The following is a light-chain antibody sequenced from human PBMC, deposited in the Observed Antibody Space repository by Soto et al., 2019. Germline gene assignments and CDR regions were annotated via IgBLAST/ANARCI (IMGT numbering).Light chain of an antibody. V-gene: IGKV3-11*01. CDR3: QRRSNWPQVST. Sequence: EIVLTQSPATLSLSPGERATLPCRASQTFSSHLAWYQQKPGQAPSLLIYDASKRATGIPARFSGRGSGTDFTLTISSLEPEDFEFYYCQRRSNWPQVSTFGQGTRLEIK. CDR2: DAS. J-gene: IGKJ5*01. CDR1: QTFSSH.